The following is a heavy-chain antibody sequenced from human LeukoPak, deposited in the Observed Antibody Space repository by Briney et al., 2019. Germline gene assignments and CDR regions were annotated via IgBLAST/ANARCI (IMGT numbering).Heavy chain of an antibody. Sequence: SETLSLTCTVSGGSISSYYWSWIRQPPGKGLEWIGYIYYSGSTNYNPSLKSRVTISVDTSKNQFSLKLSSVTAADTAVYYCARTSGYYDYFDYRGQGTLVTVSS. CDR2: IYYSGST. D-gene: IGHD3-3*01. CDR1: GGSISSYY. V-gene: IGHV4-59*01. CDR3: ARTSGYYDYFDY. J-gene: IGHJ4*02.